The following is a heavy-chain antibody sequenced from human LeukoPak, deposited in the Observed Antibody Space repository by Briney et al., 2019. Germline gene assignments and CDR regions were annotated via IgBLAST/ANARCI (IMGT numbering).Heavy chain of an antibody. CDR2: ISSIGGTI. D-gene: IGHD5-18*01. V-gene: IGHV3-11*01. CDR1: GLTSSDYY. J-gene: IGHJ4*02. CDR3: ARGRKYSLGSPFDY. Sequence: PGGSLRLSCAASGLTSSDYYMTWIRPASGKGLERISYISSIGGTIYYADSLKGRFTISRDNAKNSLYLQMNSLRAEDTAVYYCARGRKYSLGSPFDYWGQGTLVTVSS.